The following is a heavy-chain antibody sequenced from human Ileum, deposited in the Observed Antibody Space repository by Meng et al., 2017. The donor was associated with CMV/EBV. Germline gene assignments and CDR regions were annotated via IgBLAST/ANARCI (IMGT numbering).Heavy chain of an antibody. J-gene: IGHJ4*02. Sequence: QVHLQQWGAGLLKPSETRSLSGYSWSCISQPTGKGLEWIREITHSGSTNYNPYLKRRVTISVDTSKNQFSLKLSSVTAADTAVYYCARGPLTNGRMATNLGTFRYWGQGTLVTVSS. D-gene: IGHD5-12*01. V-gene: IGHV4-34*01. CDR1: GYS. CDR2: ITHSGST. CDR3: ARGPLTNGRMATNLGTFRY.